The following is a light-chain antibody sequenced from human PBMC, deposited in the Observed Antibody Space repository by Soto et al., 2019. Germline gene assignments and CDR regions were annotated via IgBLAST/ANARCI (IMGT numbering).Light chain of an antibody. CDR1: QSISSC. Sequence: DIQMSQSLSTVYASVVVRVTITCLVRQSISSCLAWYQQKPGKAPKLLIYEASSLDSGVPSRFSGSGSGTEFTLTISSLEPEDFAAYYCQQYNSFPFTFGGGTKVDIK. CDR3: QQYNSFPFT. CDR2: EAS. V-gene: IGKV1-5*03. J-gene: IGKJ4*01.